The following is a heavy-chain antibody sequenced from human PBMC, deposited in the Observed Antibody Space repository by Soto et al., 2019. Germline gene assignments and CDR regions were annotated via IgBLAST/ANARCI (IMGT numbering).Heavy chain of an antibody. CDR2: TYYNGNA. V-gene: IGHV4-39*01. D-gene: IGHD3-22*01. J-gene: IGHJ4*02. CDR1: GGSIDRSNYY. CDR3: ARHFVAVVIKGWGY. Sequence: QLQLQKSGPGLVKPSETLSLTCTVSGGSIDRSNYYWDWIRQPPGKGLEWIGTTYYNGNAYYNPSLKSRVTMSVDTSKNQFSLELISVTAADTAVYYCARHFVAVVIKGWGYWGQGTLVTVSS.